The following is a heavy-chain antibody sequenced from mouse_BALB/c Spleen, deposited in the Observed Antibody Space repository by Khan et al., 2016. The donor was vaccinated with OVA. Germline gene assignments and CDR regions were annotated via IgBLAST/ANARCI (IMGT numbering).Heavy chain of an antibody. Sequence: QVQLKESGPDLVAPSQSLSITCTVSGFSLTNFGVHWVRQPPGKGLEWLVVIWSDGSTTYNSALKSRLSISKDNSKSQVFLQMNSLQTDDTAMYYCARHRFGYFDVWGAGTTVTVSS. J-gene: IGHJ1*01. CDR1: GFSLTNFG. V-gene: IGHV2-6-2*01. CDR3: ARHRFGYFDV. CDR2: IWSDGST.